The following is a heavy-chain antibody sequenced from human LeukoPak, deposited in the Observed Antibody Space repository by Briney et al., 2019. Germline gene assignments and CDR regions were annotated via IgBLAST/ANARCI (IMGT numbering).Heavy chain of an antibody. CDR2: INTDGTVT. CDR1: GFTFSKYW. V-gene: IGHV3-74*01. D-gene: IGHD6-19*01. Sequence: GGSLRLSCAASGFTFSKYWMLWVRQAPGKGLESVSRINTDGTVTNYADSVKGRFTVSRDNADNTMFLQMNSVRDEDTAVYYCATKQWLAPPPDSWGQGTPVTVSS. J-gene: IGHJ4*02. CDR3: ATKQWLAPPPDS.